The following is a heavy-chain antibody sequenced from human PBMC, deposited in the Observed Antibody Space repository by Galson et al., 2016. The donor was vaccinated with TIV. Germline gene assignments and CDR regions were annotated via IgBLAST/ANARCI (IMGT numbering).Heavy chain of an antibody. J-gene: IGHJ6*02. D-gene: IGHD1-26*01. CDR2: ISYDGTNR. CDR3: ATSTVGENIYYYGMDV. CDR1: GFSFSRNA. V-gene: IGHV3-30-3*01. Sequence: SLRLSCAASGFSFSRNAMHWVRQTPGRGLEWVAVISYDGTNRYYADSVKGRLTVSRDNSRNTVYLQMNSVRTEDTALYYCATSTVGENIYYYGMDVWGQGTPVTGSS.